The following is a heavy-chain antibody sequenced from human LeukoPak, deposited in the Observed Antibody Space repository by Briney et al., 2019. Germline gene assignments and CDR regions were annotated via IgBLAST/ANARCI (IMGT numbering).Heavy chain of an antibody. Sequence: SETLSLTCIVSGYSISSGYYWSWIRQHPGKGLEWIGYIYYSGSTYYNPSLKSRVTISVDTSKNQFSLKLSSVTAADTAVYYCARELGVAVHYYFDYWGQGTLVTVSS. J-gene: IGHJ4*02. CDR2: IYYSGST. CDR3: ARELGVAVHYYFDY. CDR1: GYSISSGYY. V-gene: IGHV4-31*03. D-gene: IGHD2-15*01.